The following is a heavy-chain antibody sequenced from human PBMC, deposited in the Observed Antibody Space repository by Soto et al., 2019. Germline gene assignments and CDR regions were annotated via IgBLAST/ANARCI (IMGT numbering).Heavy chain of an antibody. Sequence: TSETLSLTCTVSGCSISNYYSTWMRQPPGKGLEWIGYIYYSGSTKYDPSLKSRVTISIDTSKNQFSLNLNSVTAADTAVYYCARLGGYYQAFDQWGQGSLVTVS. CDR2: IYYSGST. D-gene: IGHD3-22*01. J-gene: IGHJ4*02. CDR3: ARLGGYYQAFDQ. CDR1: GCSISNYY. V-gene: IGHV4-59*08.